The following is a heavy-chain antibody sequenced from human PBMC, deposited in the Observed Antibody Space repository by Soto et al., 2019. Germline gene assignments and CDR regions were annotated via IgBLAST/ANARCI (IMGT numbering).Heavy chain of an antibody. CDR1: GFTFSSYA. J-gene: IGHJ4*02. D-gene: IGHD3-22*01. V-gene: IGHV3-64D*06. CDR2: ISTNGGST. CDR3: VKGEYYYDSSGYYPFDY. Sequence: GGSLRLSCSASGFTFSSYAMHWVRQAPGKGLEYVSSISTNGGSTHYTDSVKGRFTISRDNSKNTQYLQMSSLRADDTAVYYCVKGEYYYDSSGYYPFDYWGQGTLVTVSS.